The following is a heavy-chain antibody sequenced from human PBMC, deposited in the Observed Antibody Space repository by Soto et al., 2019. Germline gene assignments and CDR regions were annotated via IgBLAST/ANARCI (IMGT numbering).Heavy chain of an antibody. J-gene: IGHJ4*02. CDR1: GYSFTSYW. D-gene: IGHD4-17*01. CDR2: IDPSDSYT. V-gene: IGHV5-10-1*01. Sequence: PGESLKISCNGSGYSFTSYWISWVRQMPGKGLEWMGRIDPSDSYTNYSPSFQGHVTISADKSISTAYLQWSSLKASDTAMYYCARRHYGDYPFDYWGQGTLVTAPQ. CDR3: ARRHYGDYPFDY.